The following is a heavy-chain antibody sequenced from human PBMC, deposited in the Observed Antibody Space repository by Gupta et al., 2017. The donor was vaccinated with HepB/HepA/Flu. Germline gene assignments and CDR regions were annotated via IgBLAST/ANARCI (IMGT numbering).Heavy chain of an antibody. CDR3: ARDCGDSSGWYWGLGVDY. D-gene: IGHD6-19*01. CDR1: GFTFSSYA. V-gene: IGHV3-30-3*01. CDR2: ISYDGSNK. J-gene: IGHJ4*02. Sequence: QVQLVESGGGVVQPGRSLRLSCAASGFTFSSYAMHWVRQAPGKGLEWVAVISYDGSNKYYADSVKGRFTISRDNSKNTLYLQMNSLRAEDTAVYYCARDCGDSSGWYWGLGVDYWGQGTLVTVSS.